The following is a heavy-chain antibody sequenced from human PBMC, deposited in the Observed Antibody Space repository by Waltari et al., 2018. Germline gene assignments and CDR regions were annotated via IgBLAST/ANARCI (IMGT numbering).Heavy chain of an antibody. J-gene: IGHJ6*02. CDR1: GGTFSSYT. CDR3: ARDLTQRTICGVVIGYYYYGMDV. D-gene: IGHD3-3*01. V-gene: IGHV1-69*08. CDR2: IIPILGIA. Sequence: QVQLVQSGAEVKKPGSSVKVSCKASGGTFSSYTISWVRQAPGQGLEWMGRIIPILGIANYAQKFQGRVTITADKPPSTAYMERSSLISEDTAVYYCARDLTQRTICGVVIGYYYYGMDVWGQGTTVTVSS.